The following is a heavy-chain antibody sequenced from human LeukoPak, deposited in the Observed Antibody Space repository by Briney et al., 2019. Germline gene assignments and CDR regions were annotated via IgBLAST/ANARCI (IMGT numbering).Heavy chain of an antibody. Sequence: GGSLRLSCAASGFIFSSNYMTWVRQTPGEGLEWVANIKQDESEKYYVDSVKGRFTISRDNAKNSLFLQMISLRAEDTAVYYCARDKPAAGGGYGSLFDYWGQGTLVTVSS. CDR1: GFIFSSNY. CDR3: ARDKPAAGGGYGSLFDY. J-gene: IGHJ4*02. V-gene: IGHV3-7*03. D-gene: IGHD6-13*01. CDR2: IKQDESEK.